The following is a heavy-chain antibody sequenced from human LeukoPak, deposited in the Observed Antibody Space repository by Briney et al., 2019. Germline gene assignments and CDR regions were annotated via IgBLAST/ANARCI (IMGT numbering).Heavy chain of an antibody. Sequence: ASVKVSCQASGYSFTRYYMHGVRQAPGQGLEGMGWINPNRGSTIYERKLPGRATMTRDTSISTAYMELSRLRSDATAVYYCARDLWSSGRYPYYYYGMDVWGQGTTVTVSS. CDR1: GYSFTRYY. D-gene: IGHD6-19*01. J-gene: IGHJ6*01. CDR2: INPNRGST. CDR3: ARDLWSSGRYPYYYYGMDV. V-gene: IGHV1-2*02.